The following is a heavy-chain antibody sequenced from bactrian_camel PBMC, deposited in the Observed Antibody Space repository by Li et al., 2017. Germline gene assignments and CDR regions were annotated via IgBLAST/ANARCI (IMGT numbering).Heavy chain of an antibody. D-gene: IGHD6*01. CDR2: ILGNRRGGA. CDR1: GRTYNNYV. CDR3: ATDSSLILREGCTVSAVFLGS. Sequence: HVQLVESGGGSVQPGTSLILSCAAVGRTYNNYVMGWFRQSPGKEREGVAAILGNRRGGAAYAESVRGRFTISRGNVPNTVRLQMNSLKPEDTAMYYCATDSSLILREGCTVSAVFLGSWGQGTQVTVS. J-gene: IGHJ4*01. V-gene: IGHV3-3*01.